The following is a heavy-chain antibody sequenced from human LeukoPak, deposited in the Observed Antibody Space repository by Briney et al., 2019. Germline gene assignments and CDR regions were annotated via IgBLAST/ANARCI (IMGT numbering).Heavy chain of an antibody. D-gene: IGHD6-19*01. J-gene: IGHJ4*02. CDR2: ISYDGSNK. Sequence: GGSLRLSCAASGFTFSSYGMHWVRQAPGKGLEWVAVISYDGSNKYYADSVKGRFTISRDNSKNTLYLQMNSLRAEDTAVYYCAKDWQWLDHFDYWGQGTLVTVSS. CDR1: GFTFSSYG. V-gene: IGHV3-30*18. CDR3: AKDWQWLDHFDY.